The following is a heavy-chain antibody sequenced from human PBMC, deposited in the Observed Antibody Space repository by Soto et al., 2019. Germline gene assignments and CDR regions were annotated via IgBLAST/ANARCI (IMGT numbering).Heavy chain of an antibody. CDR3: THRRDSSWYFDY. D-gene: IGHD6-13*01. V-gene: IGHV2-5*02. CDR1: GFSLSTSGVG. CDR2: IYWDGDK. J-gene: IGHJ4*02. Sequence: QITLKESGPTLVKPTQTLTLTCTFSGFSLSTSGVGVGWIRQPPGKALEWLALIYWDGDKRYSPSLKSRLTITKENSKSQVVLTMTNMDPVDTATYYCTHRRDSSWYFDYWGQGTLVTVSS.